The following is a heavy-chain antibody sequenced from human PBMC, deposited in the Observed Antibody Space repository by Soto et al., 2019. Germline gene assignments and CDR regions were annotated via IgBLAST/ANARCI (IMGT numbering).Heavy chain of an antibody. D-gene: IGHD4-17*01. CDR1: GFTFSSYW. J-gene: IGHJ4*02. V-gene: IGHV3-7*01. Sequence: VGSLRLSCAASGFTFSSYWMSWVRQAPGKGLEWVASIKQDGSEKYYVDSVKGRFTISRDNAKNSLYLQMNSLRAEDTAVYYCATLDYGDYKYYFDYWGQGTLVTVSS. CDR3: ATLDYGDYKYYFDY. CDR2: IKQDGSEK.